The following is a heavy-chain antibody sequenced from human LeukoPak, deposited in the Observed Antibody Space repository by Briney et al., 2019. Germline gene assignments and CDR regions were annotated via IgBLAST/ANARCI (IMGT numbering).Heavy chain of an antibody. D-gene: IGHD2-2*01. Sequence: GGSLRLSCAASGFTFSSYAMSWVRQAPGKGLEWVSGISGSGDNTYYADSVKGRFTISRDNSKNTLYLQMNSLRAEDTAVYYCAKDLRYCSSTSCYAPPGDYWGQGTLVTVSS. V-gene: IGHV3-23*01. CDR2: ISGSGDNT. CDR1: GFTFSSYA. J-gene: IGHJ4*02. CDR3: AKDLRYCSSTSCYAPPGDY.